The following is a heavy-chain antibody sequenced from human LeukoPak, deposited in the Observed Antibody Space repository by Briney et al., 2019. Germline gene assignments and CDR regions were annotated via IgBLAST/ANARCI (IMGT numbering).Heavy chain of an antibody. D-gene: IGHD2-15*01. CDR2: IYYSGST. V-gene: IGHV4-59*01. CDR1: GGSIGSYY. J-gene: IGHJ4*02. Sequence: SETLSLTCTVSGGSIGSYYWSWIRQPPGKGLEWIGYIYYSGSTNYNPSLKSRVTISVDTSKNQFSLKLSSVTAADTAVYYCARGLGGTASEFDYWGQGTLVTVSS. CDR3: ARGLGGTASEFDY.